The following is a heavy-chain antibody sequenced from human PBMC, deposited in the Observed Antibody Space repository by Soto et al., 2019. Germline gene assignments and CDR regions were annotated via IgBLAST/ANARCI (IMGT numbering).Heavy chain of an antibody. CDR2: IYWDGDR. CDR1: GFSLSTGGMG. CDR3: VHSRCGGDCLQSYSSHYYYGMDI. V-gene: IGHV2-5*02. J-gene: IGHJ6*02. D-gene: IGHD2-21*02. Sequence: ESGPTLVNPTQTLTLTCTFSGFSLSTGGMGVGWIRQPPGKALEWLALIYWDGDRRYRPSLMSRLTIAKDTPKNQVVLTMTNMDPVDTATYYCVHSRCGGDCLQSYSSHYYYGMDIWGQGTTVTVSS.